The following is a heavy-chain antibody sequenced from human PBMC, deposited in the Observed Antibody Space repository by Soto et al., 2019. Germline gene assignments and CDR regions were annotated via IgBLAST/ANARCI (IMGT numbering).Heavy chain of an antibody. D-gene: IGHD3-22*01. Sequence: QVQLVQSGAEVKKPGSSVKVSCKASGGTFSSYTISWVRQAPGQGLEWMGRIIPILGIANYAQKFQGRVTITADKSTSTAYMELSSLRSEDTAVYYCATLYYYDSSGYWNGRGRNYYYGMDVWGQGTTVTVSS. CDR3: ATLYYYDSSGYWNGRGRNYYYGMDV. J-gene: IGHJ6*02. V-gene: IGHV1-69*02. CDR1: GGTFSSYT. CDR2: IIPILGIA.